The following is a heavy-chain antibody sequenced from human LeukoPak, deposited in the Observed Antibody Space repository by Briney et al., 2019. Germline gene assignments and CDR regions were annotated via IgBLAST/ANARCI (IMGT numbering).Heavy chain of an antibody. CDR1: GFTFSSYA. V-gene: IGHV3-30-3*01. D-gene: IGHD6-13*01. Sequence: PGGSLTLSCAASGFTFSSYATHWVRHARGKGLEWVAVISYDGSNKYYGDSVKLRFTISRHNSKNTLYLQMHSVRAEDTAVYYCANWYYPVESIAAAATSPFQHWGQGTLVTVSS. J-gene: IGHJ1*01. CDR2: ISYDGSNK. CDR3: ANWYYPVESIAAAATSPFQH.